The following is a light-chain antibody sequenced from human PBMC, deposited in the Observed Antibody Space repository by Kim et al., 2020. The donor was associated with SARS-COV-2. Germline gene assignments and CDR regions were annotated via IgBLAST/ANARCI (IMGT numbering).Light chain of an antibody. CDR3: QQYDIAPPYT. Sequence: EIVLTQSPGTLSLSPGERATLSCRTSQSVCSHCLAWYQQKPGQAPRLLIYSVSNRATCIPDSFSGSGSGTDFTLTISRLEPEDVAVYYCQQYDIAPPYTFGQGTKLEI. J-gene: IGKJ2*01. V-gene: IGKV3-20*01. CDR1: QSVCSHC. CDR2: SVS.